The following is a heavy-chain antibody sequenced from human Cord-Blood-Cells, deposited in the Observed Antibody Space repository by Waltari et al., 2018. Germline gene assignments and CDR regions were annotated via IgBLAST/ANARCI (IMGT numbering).Heavy chain of an antibody. J-gene: IGHJ4*02. CDR2: INHSGST. D-gene: IGHD3-10*01. Sequence: QVQLQQWGAGLLKPSETLSLTCAVYGGSFSGYYWSWIRPPPGKGLEWNGEINHSGSTNYNTSLKVRVTRSVDTSKNQFSLKLSSVTAADTAVYYCARAVDYGSGSYFDYWGQGTLVTVSS. V-gene: IGHV4-34*01. CDR1: GGSFSGYY. CDR3: ARAVDYGSGSYFDY.